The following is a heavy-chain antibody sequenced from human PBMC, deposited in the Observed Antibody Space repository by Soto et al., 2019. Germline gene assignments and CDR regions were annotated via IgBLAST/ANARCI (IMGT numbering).Heavy chain of an antibody. CDR1: GFTFSSYA. CDR3: AKSYSSSWYRGSDY. D-gene: IGHD6-13*01. CDR2: ISGSGAGT. V-gene: IGHV3-23*01. J-gene: IGHJ4*02. Sequence: GGSLRLSCAASGFTFSSYAMNWVRQAPGKGLEWVSAISGSGAGTYYADSVKGRFTISRDNSKNTLYLQMNSLRAEDTAVYYCAKSYSSSWYRGSDYWGQGGLVTVSS.